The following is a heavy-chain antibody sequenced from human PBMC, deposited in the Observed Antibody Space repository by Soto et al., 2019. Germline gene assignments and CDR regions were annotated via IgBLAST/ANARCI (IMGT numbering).Heavy chain of an antibody. CDR2: IFSDDEK. V-gene: IGHV2-26*01. D-gene: IGHD3-10*01. J-gene: IGHJ4*02. Sequence: QVTLKESGPVLVKPTETLTLTCTVSGFSLSNANVGVTWIRQPPGKALEWLAHIFSDDEKSSNPSLKRKVTISNDTSESQVDLTMTNMDPVDTATYYCARIYRPELGVYYFDFWGQGALVTVSS. CDR1: GFSLSNANVG. CDR3: ARIYRPELGVYYFDF.